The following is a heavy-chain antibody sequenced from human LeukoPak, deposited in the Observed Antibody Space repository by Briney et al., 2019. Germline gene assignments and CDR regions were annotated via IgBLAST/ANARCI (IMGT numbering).Heavy chain of an antibody. CDR3: ARSGAYCGGDCYAPRGAPTFDY. CDR2: INHSGST. D-gene: IGHD2-21*02. J-gene: IGHJ4*02. V-gene: IGHV4-34*01. CDR1: GGSFRGYY. Sequence: SETLSLTCAVYGGSFRGYYWSWIRQPPGKGLEWIGEINHSGSTNYNPSLKSRVTISVDTSKNQFSLKLSSVTAADTAVYYCARSGAYCGGDCYAPRGAPTFDYWGQGTLVTVSS.